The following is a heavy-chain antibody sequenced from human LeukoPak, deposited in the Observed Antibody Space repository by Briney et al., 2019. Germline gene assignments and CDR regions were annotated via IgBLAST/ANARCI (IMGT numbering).Heavy chain of an antibody. D-gene: IGHD2-2*01. CDR2: SRNKANSYTT. Sequence: TGGSLRLSCAASGFIFSDHYIDWVRQAPGKGLEWVGRSRNKANSYTTEYAASVKGRFTISRDDSKNSLYLQMNSLKTEDTAVYYCAPGGDYCSSSSCPSWGQGTIVTVSS. J-gene: IGHJ3*01. CDR3: APGGDYCSSSSCPS. CDR1: GFIFSDHY. V-gene: IGHV3-72*01.